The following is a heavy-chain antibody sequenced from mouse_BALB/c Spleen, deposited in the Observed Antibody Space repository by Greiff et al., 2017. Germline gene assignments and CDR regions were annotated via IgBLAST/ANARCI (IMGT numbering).Heavy chain of an antibody. CDR2: IWAGGST. D-gene: IGHD2-3*01. J-gene: IGHJ2*01. V-gene: IGHV2-9*02. CDR1: GFSLTSYG. CDR3: ARVCDGYYGLDY. Sequence: VKLVESGPGLVAPSQSLSITCTVSGFSLTSYGVHWVRQPPGKGLEWLGVIWAGGSTNYNSALMSRLSISKDNSKSQVFLKMNSLQTDDTAMYYCARVCDGYYGLDYWGQGTTLTVSS.